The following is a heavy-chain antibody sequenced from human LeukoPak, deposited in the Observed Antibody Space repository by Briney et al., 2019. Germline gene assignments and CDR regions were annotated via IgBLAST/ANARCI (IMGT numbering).Heavy chain of an antibody. CDR1: GVSISSYY. CDR2: IYYSEST. CDR3: ARGSQPEDY. D-gene: IGHD1-14*01. Sequence: SETLSLTCTVSGVSISSYYWSWIRQPPGKGLEWIGDIYYSESTNYNPSLKSRVTISVDTSKNQFSLKLSSVTAEDTAVYYCARGSQPEDYWGQGTLVTVSS. V-gene: IGHV4-59*01. J-gene: IGHJ4*02.